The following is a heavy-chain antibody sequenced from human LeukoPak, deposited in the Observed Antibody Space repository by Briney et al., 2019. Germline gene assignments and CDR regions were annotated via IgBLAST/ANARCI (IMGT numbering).Heavy chain of an antibody. D-gene: IGHD2-2*01. CDR3: ARGDCSSTICYSPMDV. CDR1: GGSISSSSYY. CDR2: IYRSGST. Sequence: SETLSLTCTVSGGSISSSSYYWGWIRQPPGKGLEWIGSIYRSGSTNYNPSLKSRVTISVDTSKNQFSLKVGSVTAADTAVYYCARGDCSSTICYSPMDVWGKGTTVTVSS. V-gene: IGHV4-39*07. J-gene: IGHJ6*03.